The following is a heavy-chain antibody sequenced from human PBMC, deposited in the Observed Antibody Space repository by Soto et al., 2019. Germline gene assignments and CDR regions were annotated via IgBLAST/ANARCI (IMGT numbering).Heavy chain of an antibody. D-gene: IGHD6-19*01. CDR3: ARRTVNIRTFYSGLKTHCFDY. CDR1: GGSISCYY. Sequence: PSETLSLTCTVSGGSISCYYWSWLRQPPGKGLEWIGYIYYSGSTNYNPSLKSRVTISVDTSKNQFSLKLKSVTAADTAIYYCARRTVNIRTFYSGLKTHCFDYWGQGAPVTVSS. J-gene: IGHJ4*02. CDR2: IYYSGST. V-gene: IGHV4-59*08.